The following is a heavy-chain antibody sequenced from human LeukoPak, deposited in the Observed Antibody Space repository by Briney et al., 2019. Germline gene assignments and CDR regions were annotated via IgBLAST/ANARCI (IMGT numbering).Heavy chain of an antibody. CDR1: GFSFSNSA. V-gene: IGHV3-30*10. CDR2: FSRDGVNR. Sequence: PGGSLRLSCAASGFSFSNSAMHWVRQAPGKGLEWVAVFSRDGVNRYYRDSVKGRFTISRDNSKNTLYLQMNSLRLEDTAIYYCATGKLDASGFDFILPFWGQGTLVSVSS. J-gene: IGHJ4*02. CDR3: ATGKLDASGFDFILPF. D-gene: IGHD5-12*01.